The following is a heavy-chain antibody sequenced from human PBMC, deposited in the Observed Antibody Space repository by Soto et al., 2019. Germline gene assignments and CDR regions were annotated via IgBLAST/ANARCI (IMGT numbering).Heavy chain of an antibody. CDR1: GFTFSVFA. Sequence: EVQLLESGGGLVQPGGSLRLSCAASGFTFSVFAMSWVRQAPGKGLELVSTISGRGENTYYADSVKGRFTISRDNSKNTLNLQMNSLRGEDTAVYYCAIDRGCGDYGLNAVDIWGQGTMVTVAS. J-gene: IGHJ3*02. CDR2: ISGRGENT. CDR3: AIDRGCGDYGLNAVDI. V-gene: IGHV3-23*01. D-gene: IGHD4-17*01.